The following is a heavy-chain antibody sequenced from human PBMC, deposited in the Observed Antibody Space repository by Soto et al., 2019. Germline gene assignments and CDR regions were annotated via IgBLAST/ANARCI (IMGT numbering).Heavy chain of an antibody. V-gene: IGHV3-30*03. CDR2: ISYDGSNK. J-gene: IGHJ4*02. CDR3: ASDPRGGYSSGWASDY. Sequence: QVQLVESGGGVVQPGRSLRLSCAASGLTFSNYGMHWVRQAPGKGLEWVAMISYDGSNKYYADSVKGRFTISRDNSKNTLYLQMNSLRAEDTAVYYCASDPRGGYSSGWASDYWGQGTLVTVSS. D-gene: IGHD6-19*01. CDR1: GLTFSNYG.